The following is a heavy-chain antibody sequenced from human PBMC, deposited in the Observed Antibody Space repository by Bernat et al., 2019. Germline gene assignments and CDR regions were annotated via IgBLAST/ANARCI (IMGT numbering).Heavy chain of an antibody. D-gene: IGHD1-26*01. CDR3: ARAPPTTVGYYYYGMDV. Sequence: QVQLVESGGGVVQPGRSLRLSCAASGFTFSSYGMHWVRQAPGKGLEWVAVIWYDGSNKYYADSVKGRFTISRDNSKNTLYLQMNSLRAEDTAVYYCARAPPTTVGYYYYGMDVWGQGTTVTVSS. V-gene: IGHV3-33*01. CDR2: IWYDGSNK. CDR1: GFTFSSYG. J-gene: IGHJ6*02.